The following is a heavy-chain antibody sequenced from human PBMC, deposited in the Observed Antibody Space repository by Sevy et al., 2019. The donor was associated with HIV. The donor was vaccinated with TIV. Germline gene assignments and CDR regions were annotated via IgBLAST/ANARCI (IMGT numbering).Heavy chain of an antibody. CDR2: ISSNGGST. Sequence: GGALRLSCSASGFTISSYAMHWVRQAPGKGLEYVSAISSNGGSTYYADSVKGRFTISRDNSKNTLYLQMSSLRAEDTAVYYCVKDWGMERAFDIWGQGTMVTVSS. CDR1: GFTISSYA. J-gene: IGHJ3*02. V-gene: IGHV3-64D*06. CDR3: VKDWGMERAFDI. D-gene: IGHD2-8*01.